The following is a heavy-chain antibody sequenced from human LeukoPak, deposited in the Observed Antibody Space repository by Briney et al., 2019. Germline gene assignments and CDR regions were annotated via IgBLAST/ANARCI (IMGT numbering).Heavy chain of an antibody. Sequence: ASVKVSCKASGYTFTGYYMHWVRQAPGQGLEWMGWISAYNGNTNYAQKLQGRVTMTTDTSTSTAYMELRSLRSDDTAVYYCARDDYGGNSYLPYFDYWGQGTLVTVSS. J-gene: IGHJ4*02. CDR3: ARDDYGGNSYLPYFDY. CDR1: GYTFTGYY. CDR2: ISAYNGNT. V-gene: IGHV1-18*04. D-gene: IGHD4-23*01.